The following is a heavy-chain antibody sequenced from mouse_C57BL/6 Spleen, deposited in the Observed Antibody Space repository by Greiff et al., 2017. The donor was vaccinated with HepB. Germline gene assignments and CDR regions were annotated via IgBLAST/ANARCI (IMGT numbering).Heavy chain of an antibody. CDR3: ARWYDYDGGMDY. J-gene: IGHJ4*01. V-gene: IGHV1-81*01. CDR1: GYTFTSYG. D-gene: IGHD2-4*01. Sequence: VKLMESGAELARPGASVKLSCKASGYTFTSYGISWVKQRTGQGLEWIGEIYPRSGNTYYNEKFKGKATLTADKSSSTAYMELRSLTSEDSAVYFCARWYDYDGGMDYWGQGTSVTVSS. CDR2: IYPRSGNT.